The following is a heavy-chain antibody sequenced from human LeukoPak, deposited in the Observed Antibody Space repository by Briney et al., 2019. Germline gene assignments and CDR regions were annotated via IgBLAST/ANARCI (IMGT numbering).Heavy chain of an antibody. D-gene: IGHD1-26*01. Sequence: SETLSLTCTVSGGSISIYYWNWIRQPPGKGLEWIGSIYNSGSTTYDPSLKSRVTISGDTSKNQFSLKLSSVTAADTAVYYCTRDRELGFWGQGTLVTVSS. CDR3: TRDRELGF. J-gene: IGHJ4*02. V-gene: IGHV4-59*01. CDR1: GGSISIYY. CDR2: IYNSGST.